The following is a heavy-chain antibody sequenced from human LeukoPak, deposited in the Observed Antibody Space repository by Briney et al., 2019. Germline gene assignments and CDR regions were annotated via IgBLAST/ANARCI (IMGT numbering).Heavy chain of an antibody. V-gene: IGHV3-15*01. D-gene: IGHD3-22*01. J-gene: IGHJ1*01. CDR3: TTDRYYDNSELQFQH. Sequence: GGSLRLSCAASGFTFSDFYMSWIRQAPGKGLEWLGRIKRETDGGTIDYAAPVKGRFTISRDDSRNTPYLQMDSLKIEDTAVYYCTTDRYYDNSELQFQHWGQGTLVTVSS. CDR2: IKRETDGGTI. CDR1: GFTFSDFY.